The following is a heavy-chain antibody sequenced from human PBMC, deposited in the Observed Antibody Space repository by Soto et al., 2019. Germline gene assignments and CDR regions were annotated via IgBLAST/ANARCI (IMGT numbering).Heavy chain of an antibody. CDR3: ARAPLTITYYYYGMDV. V-gene: IGHV1-2*04. CDR2: INPNSGGT. D-gene: IGHD3-9*01. Sequence: ASVKVSCKASGYTFTGYYMHWVRQAPGQGLEWMGWINPNSGGTNYAQKFQGWVTMTRDTSISTAYMELSRLRSDDTAAYYCARAPLTITYYYYGMDVWGQGTTVTVSS. J-gene: IGHJ6*02. CDR1: GYTFTGYY.